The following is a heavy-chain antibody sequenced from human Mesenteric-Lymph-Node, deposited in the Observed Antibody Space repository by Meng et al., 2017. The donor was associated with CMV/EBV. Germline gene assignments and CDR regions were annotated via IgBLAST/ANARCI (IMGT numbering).Heavy chain of an antibody. Sequence: SETLSLTSSVYGGSFSGYYWSWFRQPPGKGLEWIGEINHSGGTNYNPSVKSRVTISLDTSKNQFSLKMTSVTAADTAVYHCARGHCSRTSCYSWFDPWGQGTLVTVSS. D-gene: IGHD2-2*02. CDR2: INHSGGT. CDR3: ARGHCSRTSCYSWFDP. V-gene: IGHV4-34*01. CDR1: GGSFSGYY. J-gene: IGHJ5*02.